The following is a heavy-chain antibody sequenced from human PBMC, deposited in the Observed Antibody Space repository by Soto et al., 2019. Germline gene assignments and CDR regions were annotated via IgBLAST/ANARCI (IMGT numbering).Heavy chain of an antibody. CDR3: ASDDSSGPGRFDP. D-gene: IGHD3-22*01. J-gene: IGHJ5*02. CDR1: GYTFTTYG. CDR2: VSAHNRYT. Sequence: QVQLVQSGAEVKKPGASVKVSCKASGYTFTTYGISWVRQAPGQGLEWMGWVSAHNRYTNYAQKLQGRVTMTTDTSTSTAYMELRSLRADDTAVYFCASDDSSGPGRFDPWGQGTLVTVSS. V-gene: IGHV1-18*01.